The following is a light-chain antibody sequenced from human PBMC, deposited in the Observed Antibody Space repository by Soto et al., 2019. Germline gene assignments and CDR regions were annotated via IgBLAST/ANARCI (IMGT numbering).Light chain of an antibody. CDR3: LQDDSYPIT. CDR1: QSVSSSY. CDR2: GAS. Sequence: IVLTQSPGTLSLSPLERATLSFMASQSVSSSYLAWYQQKPGQAPRLLIYGASSRATGIPDRFSGSGSGTDFTLTISSLQPEDFATYFCLQDDSYPITFGQGTRLEI. V-gene: IGKV3-20*01. J-gene: IGKJ5*01.